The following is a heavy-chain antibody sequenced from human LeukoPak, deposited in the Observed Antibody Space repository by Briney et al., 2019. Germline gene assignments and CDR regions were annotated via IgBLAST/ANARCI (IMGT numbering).Heavy chain of an antibody. CDR2: IYYSGGT. V-gene: IGHV4-30-4*08. CDR3: ARDQVCSSTSCYFGYYYYMDV. D-gene: IGHD2-2*01. J-gene: IGHJ6*03. CDR1: GGSISSGDYY. Sequence: SQTLSLTCTVSGGSISSGDYYWSWVRQPPGKGREWVGYIYYSGGTYYNPALKSRVAISVDTSKNQFSLKLSSVTAADTAVYYCARDQVCSSTSCYFGYYYYMDVWGKGTTVTVSS.